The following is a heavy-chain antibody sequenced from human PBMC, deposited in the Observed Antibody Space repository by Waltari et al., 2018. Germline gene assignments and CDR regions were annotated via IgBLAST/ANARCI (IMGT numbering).Heavy chain of an antibody. CDR1: GDSMNYKDF. CDR2: VHRSGRT. D-gene: IGHD2-15*01. Sequence: QLQLQESGPRLVKPSGTLSLTCAVYGDSMNYKDFWSWVRQSPGKGLEWIGQVHRSGRTNHNPSFASRVTMSIDTSKDQFSLQLTSATAADTAVYYCARDRGRGLYLDSWGQGILVTVS. V-gene: IGHV4-4*02. CDR3: ARDRGRGLYLDS. J-gene: IGHJ4*02.